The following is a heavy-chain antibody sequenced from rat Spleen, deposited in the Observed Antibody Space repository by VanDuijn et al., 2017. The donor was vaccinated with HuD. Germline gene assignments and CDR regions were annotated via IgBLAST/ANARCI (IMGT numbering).Heavy chain of an antibody. V-gene: IGHV2-63*01. D-gene: IGHD1-12*03. Sequence: QVQLKESGPGLVQPSQTLSLTCTVSGFSLTSYNVHWVRQPPGKGLEWMGRMRYNGDTSYNSALKSRLSISRDTSKNQVFLKMNSLQSEDTTTYYCARDLDGYFDYWGQGVMVTVSS. CDR3: ARDLDGYFDY. J-gene: IGHJ2*01. CDR1: GFSLTSYN. CDR2: MRYNGDT.